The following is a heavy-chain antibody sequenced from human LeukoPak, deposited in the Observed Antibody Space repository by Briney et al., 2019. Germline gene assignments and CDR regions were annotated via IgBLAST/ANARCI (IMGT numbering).Heavy chain of an antibody. D-gene: IGHD2-15*01. CDR1: GFTFSSYG. Sequence: GRSLRLSCAASGFTFSSYGMHWVRQAPGKGLERVAVIWYDGSNKYYADSVKGRFTISRDNSKNTLYLQMNSLRAEDTAVYYCARVGGYCSGGSCYGYFDYWGQGTLVTVSS. J-gene: IGHJ4*02. CDR3: ARVGGYCSGGSCYGYFDY. CDR2: IWYDGSNK. V-gene: IGHV3-33*01.